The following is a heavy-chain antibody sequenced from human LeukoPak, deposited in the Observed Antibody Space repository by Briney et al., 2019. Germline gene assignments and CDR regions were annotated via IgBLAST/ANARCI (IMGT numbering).Heavy chain of an antibody. CDR3: AKDRSPEYDYWTGYLHGGFDY. CDR1: GFTFSSYA. CDR2: ISSDGNNK. D-gene: IGHD5-12*01. Sequence: GGSLRLSCAASGFTFSSYAMHWVRQVPGKGLEWVAVISSDGNNKYYADSVKGRFTISRDNSKNTLYLQMNSLRTEDTALYYCAKDRSPEYDYWTGYLHGGFDYWGQGTLVTVSS. J-gene: IGHJ4*02. V-gene: IGHV3-30*04.